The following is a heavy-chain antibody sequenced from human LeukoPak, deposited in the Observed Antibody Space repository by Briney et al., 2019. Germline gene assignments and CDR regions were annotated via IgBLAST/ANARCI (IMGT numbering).Heavy chain of an antibody. V-gene: IGHV4-34*01. J-gene: IGHJ6*02. CDR2: INHSGST. CDR1: GGSISSYY. Sequence: PSETLSLTCTVSGGSISSYYWSWIRQPPGKGLEWIGEINHSGSTNYNPSLKSRVTISVDTSKNQFSLKLSSVTAADTAVYYCARRPTYCSSTSCYSRYYGMDVWGQGTTVTVSS. CDR3: ARRPTYCSSTSCYSRYYGMDV. D-gene: IGHD2-2*01.